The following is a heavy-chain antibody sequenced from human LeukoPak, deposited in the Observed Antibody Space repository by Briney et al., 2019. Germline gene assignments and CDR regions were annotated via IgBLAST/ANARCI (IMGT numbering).Heavy chain of an antibody. D-gene: IGHD6-13*01. CDR1: GFTFSSYG. J-gene: IGHJ4*02. V-gene: IGHV3-33*01. CDR2: IWYDGSNK. CDR3: AREISSWGFDY. Sequence: GGSLRLSCAASGFTFSSYGMHWVRQAPGKGLGWVAVIWYDGSNKYYADSVKGRFTISRDNSKNTLYLQMNSLRAEDTAVYYCAREISSWGFDYWGQGTLVTVSS.